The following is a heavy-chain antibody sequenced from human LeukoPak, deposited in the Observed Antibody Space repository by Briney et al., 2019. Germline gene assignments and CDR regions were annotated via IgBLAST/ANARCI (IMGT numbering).Heavy chain of an antibody. D-gene: IGHD3-10*01. CDR2: IHKGANT. Sequence: GGSLRLSCAGSGFSVSSNSVSWVRQAPGKGLEWVSVIHKGANTDYADSVKGRFTISRDNSKNTLYLQMNSLRAEDTAVYYCAKDTYGSGMRGYFDYWGQGTLVTVSS. CDR3: AKDTYGSGMRGYFDY. V-gene: IGHV3-66*02. CDR1: GFSVSSNS. J-gene: IGHJ4*02.